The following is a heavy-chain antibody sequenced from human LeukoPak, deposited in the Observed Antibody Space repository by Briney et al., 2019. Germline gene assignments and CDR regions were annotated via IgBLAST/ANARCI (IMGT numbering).Heavy chain of an antibody. D-gene: IGHD4-17*01. CDR3: AKDLRMSDYVPYYFDY. CDR2: ISGSGSST. CDR1: GFTFSSYA. V-gene: IGHV3-23*01. J-gene: IGHJ4*02. Sequence: PGGSLRLSCAASGFTFSSYAMSWVRRAPGMGLEWVSAISGSGSSTYYTDSVKGRFTISRDNSKNTLYLQMSSLRAEDTAVYYCAKDLRMSDYVPYYFDYWGQGTLVTVSS.